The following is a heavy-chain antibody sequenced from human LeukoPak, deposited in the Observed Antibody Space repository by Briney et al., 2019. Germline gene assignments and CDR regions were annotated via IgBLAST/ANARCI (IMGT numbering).Heavy chain of an antibody. D-gene: IGHD2-15*01. CDR3: TTRYCSGGRCDY. V-gene: IGHV3-15*01. J-gene: IGHJ4*02. Sequence: GGSLRLSCAASGFTFSNAWMNWVRQAPGKGLEWVGRIKSKTDGGTTDYAAPVKGRFTSSRDDSKTPLYLQMNSLKTETTAVYYCTTRYCSGGRCDYWGQGTPVTVSS. CDR2: IKSKTDGGTT. CDR1: GFTFSNAW.